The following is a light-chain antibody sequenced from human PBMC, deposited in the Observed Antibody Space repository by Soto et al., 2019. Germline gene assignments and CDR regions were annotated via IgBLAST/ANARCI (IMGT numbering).Light chain of an antibody. V-gene: IGKV3-15*01. Sequence: EIVMTQSPATLSVSPGERATLSCRASQSVSSNLAWYQQKPGQAPRLLIYCASTRATGIPARFSGSGSGTEFTLTISSLQAEYFAVYYCQQYNNWPRTFGQGTKVEI. CDR3: QQYNNWPRT. J-gene: IGKJ1*01. CDR2: CAS. CDR1: QSVSSN.